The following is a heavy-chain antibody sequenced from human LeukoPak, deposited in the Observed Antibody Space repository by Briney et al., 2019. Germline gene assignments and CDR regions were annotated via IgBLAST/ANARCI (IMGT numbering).Heavy chain of an antibody. V-gene: IGHV5-51*01. D-gene: IGHD2-15*01. CDR3: ARQEYCSGGSCYTWFDP. CDR2: IYPADSDI. J-gene: IGHJ5*02. Sequence: GESLKISCKGSGYSINNYWIGWVRQMPGKGLEWMGIIYPADSDIRYSPSFQGQVTISADKSISTAYLQWSSLKASNTAIYYCARQEYCSGGSCYTWFDPWGQGTLVTVSS. CDR1: GYSINNYW.